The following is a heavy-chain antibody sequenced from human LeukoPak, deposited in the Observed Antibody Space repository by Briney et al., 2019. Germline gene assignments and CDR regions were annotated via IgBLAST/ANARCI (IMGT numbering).Heavy chain of an antibody. CDR1: GFTFTSSA. CDR3: AAGWVGSGGSCYYYFDY. Sequence: SVKVSCKASGFTFTSSAMQWVRQARGQRLEWIGWIVVGSGNTNYAQKFQERVTITRDMSTSIAYMELSSLRCDDTTVYYCAAGWVGSGGSCYYYFDYWGQGTLVTVSS. J-gene: IGHJ4*02. V-gene: IGHV1-58*02. D-gene: IGHD2-15*01. CDR2: IVVGSGNT.